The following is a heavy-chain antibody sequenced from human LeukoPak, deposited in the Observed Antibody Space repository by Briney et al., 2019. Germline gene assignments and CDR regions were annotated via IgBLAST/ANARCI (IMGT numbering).Heavy chain of an antibody. V-gene: IGHV3-7*01. CDR1: GFTFDDHG. D-gene: IGHD5-12*01. CDR3: ARAGGYASSWAY. Sequence: GGSLRLSCAASGFTFDDHGMHWVRQGPGKGLEWVANIKQDGSEKNYVDSVKGRFTISRDNAKNSLDLQMNSLRGEDTAVYYCARAGGYASSWAYWGQGTLVTVSS. CDR2: IKQDGSEK. J-gene: IGHJ4*02.